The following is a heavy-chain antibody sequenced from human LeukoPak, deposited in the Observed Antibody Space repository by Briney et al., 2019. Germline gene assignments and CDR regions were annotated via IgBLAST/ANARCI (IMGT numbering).Heavy chain of an antibody. CDR1: GFTFSSYS. J-gene: IGHJ3*02. Sequence: GGSLRLSCAASGFTFSSYSMNWVRQAPGKGLEWVSSISSSSSYIYYADSVKGRFTISRDNAKNSLYLQMNSLRAEDTAVYYCARDGAGPSSGWYTSDAFDIWGQGTMVTVSS. D-gene: IGHD6-19*01. CDR3: ARDGAGPSSGWYTSDAFDI. V-gene: IGHV3-21*01. CDR2: ISSSSSYI.